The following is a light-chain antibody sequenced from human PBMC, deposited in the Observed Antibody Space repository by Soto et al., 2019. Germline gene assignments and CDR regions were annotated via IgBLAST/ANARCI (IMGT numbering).Light chain of an antibody. CDR1: SSDVGGYDH. CDR3: SSYTNKDTLL. J-gene: IGLJ3*02. V-gene: IGLV2-14*03. CDR2: DVT. Sequence: QSALTQPDSVSGSPGQSITISCTGTSSDVGGYDHVSWYQQHPGKAPKLIIYDVTVRPSGISRRFSGSKSDNTASLAVSGLQPEDEADYYCSSYTNKDTLLFGGGTKLTVL.